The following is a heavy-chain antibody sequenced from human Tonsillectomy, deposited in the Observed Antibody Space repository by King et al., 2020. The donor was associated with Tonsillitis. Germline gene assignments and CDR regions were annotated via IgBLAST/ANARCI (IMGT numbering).Heavy chain of an antibody. V-gene: IGHV3-30*04. CDR1: GFTFSNYA. CDR2: ISSYDGSRQ. J-gene: IGHJ4*02. D-gene: IGHD2-2*01. Sequence: VQLVESGGGVVQPGRSLRLSCAASGFTFSNYAMHWVRQAPCKGLEWVAVISSYDGSRQYYGDPEKGRFTISRDNSKNPLYLQMNSLRPEDTAVFYCARDLPHCSTANCYGHVFDYWGQGTLVTVSS. CDR3: ARDLPHCSTANCYGHVFDY.